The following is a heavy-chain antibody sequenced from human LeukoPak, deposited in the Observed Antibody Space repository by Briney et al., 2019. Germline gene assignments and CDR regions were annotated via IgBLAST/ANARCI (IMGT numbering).Heavy chain of an antibody. CDR2: INWNGGNT. Sequence: GGSLRLSCEASGFTFDEYGMSWVRQAPGKWLEWVSGINWNGGNTNYADSVKGRFTISRDNARNSLYLQMNSLRAEDTALYYCARGVVTELGGYYYYYMDVWGKGATVTVSS. CDR3: ARGVVTELGGYYYYYMDV. V-gene: IGHV3-20*04. J-gene: IGHJ6*03. CDR1: GFTFDEYG. D-gene: IGHD4-23*01.